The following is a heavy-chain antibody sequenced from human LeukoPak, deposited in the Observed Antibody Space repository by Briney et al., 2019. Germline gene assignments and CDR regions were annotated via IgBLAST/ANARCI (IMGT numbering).Heavy chain of an antibody. V-gene: IGHV3-53*01. CDR1: GFTFRSYG. J-gene: IGHJ4*02. D-gene: IGHD5-24*01. CDR2: IYSGGST. Sequence: GGSLRLSCAASGFTFRSYGMHWVRQAPGKGLEWVSVIYSGGSTYYADSVKGRFTISRDNSKNTLYLQMNSLRAEDTAVYYCARVGSYNLYYFDYWGQGTLVTVSS. CDR3: ARVGSYNLYYFDY.